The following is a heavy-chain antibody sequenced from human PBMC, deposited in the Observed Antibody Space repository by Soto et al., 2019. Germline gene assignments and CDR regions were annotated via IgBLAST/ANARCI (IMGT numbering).Heavy chain of an antibody. V-gene: IGHV3-30*18. CDR3: AKVGLRYFDWPYYYYYMDV. Sequence: GGSLRLSCAASGFTFSSYGMHWVRQAPGKGLEWVAVISYDGSNKYYADSVKGRFTISRDNSKNTLYLQMNSLRAEDTAVYYCAKVGLRYFDWPYYYYYMDVWGKGTTVTVSS. D-gene: IGHD3-9*01. CDR1: GFTFSSYG. CDR2: ISYDGSNK. J-gene: IGHJ6*03.